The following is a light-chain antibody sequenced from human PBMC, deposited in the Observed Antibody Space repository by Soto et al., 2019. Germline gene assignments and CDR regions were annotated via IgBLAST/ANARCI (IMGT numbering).Light chain of an antibody. CDR2: GAS. V-gene: IGKV3D-15*01. Sequence: EIVMTQSPATLSVSPGERASLSCRASQSVSGNLAWYQQKPGQAPRLLMYGASTRATGISARFSGGGSGTEFTLTISSLQSEDFAVYYCQQYNNWPPTFGQGTKVEIK. CDR3: QQYNNWPPT. CDR1: QSVSGN. J-gene: IGKJ1*01.